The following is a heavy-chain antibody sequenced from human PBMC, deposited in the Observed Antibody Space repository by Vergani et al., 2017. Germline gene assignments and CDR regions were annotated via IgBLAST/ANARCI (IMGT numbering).Heavy chain of an antibody. CDR1: GFTFDDYA. Sequence: EVQLVESGGGLVQPGRSLRLSCAASGFTFDDYAMHWVRQAPGKGLEWVSGISWNSGSIGYADSVKGRFTISRDNAKNSLYLQMNSLRAEDTAVYYCAKDVRGVIPKNNDYWGQGTLVTVSS. CDR2: ISWNSGSI. CDR3: AKDVRGVIPKNNDY. D-gene: IGHD3-10*01. V-gene: IGHV3-9*01. J-gene: IGHJ4*02.